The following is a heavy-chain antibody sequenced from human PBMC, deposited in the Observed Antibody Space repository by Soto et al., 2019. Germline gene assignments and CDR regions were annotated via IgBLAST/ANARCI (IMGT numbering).Heavy chain of an antibody. CDR3: ARRYGGNIDY. Sequence: SETLSLTCTVSGGSISSYYWSWIRQPPGKGLEWIGYIYYSGSTNYNPSLKSRVTISVDTSKNQFSLKLRSVTGADTAVYYCARRYGGNIDYWGQGTLVTISS. V-gene: IGHV4-59*01. J-gene: IGHJ4*02. CDR2: IYYSGST. CDR1: GGSISSYY. D-gene: IGHD1-26*01.